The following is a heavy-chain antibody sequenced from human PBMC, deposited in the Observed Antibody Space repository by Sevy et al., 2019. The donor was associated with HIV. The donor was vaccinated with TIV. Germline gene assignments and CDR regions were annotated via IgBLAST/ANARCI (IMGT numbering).Heavy chain of an antibody. CDR1: GFSLSTSGVG. V-gene: IGHV2-5*02. CDR3: AHVRTVTTFNNWFDP. Sequence: SGPTLVKPTQTLTLTCTFSGFSLSTSGVGVGWIRQPPGKALEWLALIYWDDDKRYSPSLKSRLTITKDTSKNQVVLTMTNMDPVDTATYYCAHVRTVTTFNNWFDPWGQGTLVTVSS. J-gene: IGHJ5*02. D-gene: IGHD4-4*01. CDR2: IYWDDDK.